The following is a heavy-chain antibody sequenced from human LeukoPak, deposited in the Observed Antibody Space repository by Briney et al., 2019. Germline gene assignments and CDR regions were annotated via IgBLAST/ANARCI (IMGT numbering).Heavy chain of an antibody. D-gene: IGHD2-2*03. CDR2: IGGSGTRT. V-gene: IGHV3-23*01. Sequence: GGSLRLSCSASGFTFTTYGMNRVRQAPGKGLEWVSGIGGSGTRTYYADSVKGQFTISRDNSKNTLYLQMNSLRDEDTAVYYCAKDSHWILFDDWGQGTLVTVSS. CDR3: AKDSHWILFDD. J-gene: IGHJ4*02. CDR1: GFTFTTYG.